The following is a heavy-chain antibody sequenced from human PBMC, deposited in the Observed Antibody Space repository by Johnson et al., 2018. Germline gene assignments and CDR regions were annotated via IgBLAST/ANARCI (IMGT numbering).Heavy chain of an antibody. CDR1: GFTFSRHG. Sequence: QVQLQESGGGVVQPGRSLRLSCVASGFTFSRHGMHWIRQAPGKGLEWVAVIWYDGSKEYYVESVKGRFPISRDNSKNTLHLKMNSLRAEDTAIYYLARFTGGDWVGTFDVWGQGTMVIVSS. J-gene: IGHJ3*01. CDR3: ARFTGGDWVGTFDV. V-gene: IGHV3-33*01. D-gene: IGHD2-21*02. CDR2: IWYDGSKE.